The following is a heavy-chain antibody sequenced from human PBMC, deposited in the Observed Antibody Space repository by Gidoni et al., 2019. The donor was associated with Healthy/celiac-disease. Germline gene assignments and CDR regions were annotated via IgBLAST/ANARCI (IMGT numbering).Heavy chain of an antibody. D-gene: IGHD3-16*01. J-gene: IGHJ2*01. CDR1: GGSLSSRSYY. CDR2: VYYSGST. CDR3: ARHGPMINWYFDL. Sequence: QLQLQESGPGLVKPSETLSLTCTVSGGSLSSRSYYWGWIRQPPGKGLEWIGSVYYSGSTYHNPSLKSRVTISVDTSKNQFSLKLSSVTAADTAVYYCARHGPMINWYFDLWGRGTLVTVSS. V-gene: IGHV4-39*01.